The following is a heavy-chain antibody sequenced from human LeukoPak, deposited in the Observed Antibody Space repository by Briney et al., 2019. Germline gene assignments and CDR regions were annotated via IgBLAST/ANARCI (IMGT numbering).Heavy chain of an antibody. CDR3: ARRGSWYTHDY. V-gene: IGHV5-51*01. CDR1: GYSFTSYW. Sequence: GESLKISCKGSGYSFTSYWIGWVRPMPGQGLQWMGIIYPGDSDTRYSPSFQGQVTISADKSISTAYLQWSSLKASDTAMYYCARRGSWYTHDYWGQGTLVTVSS. J-gene: IGHJ4*02. D-gene: IGHD6-13*01. CDR2: IYPGDSDT.